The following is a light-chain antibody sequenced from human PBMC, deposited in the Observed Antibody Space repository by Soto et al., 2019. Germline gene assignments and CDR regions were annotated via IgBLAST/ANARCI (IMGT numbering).Light chain of an antibody. J-gene: IGKJ4*01. CDR1: QSVNSY. Sequence: EIVLTHSPATLSLSPGERATLCCRASQSVNSYLAWYQQKPGEAPRLLIYDASNRATGIPARFSGSGSGTDFTLPISSLEPEDFAVYYCQQRSNWPLTFGGGTKVELK. V-gene: IGKV3-11*01. CDR3: QQRSNWPLT. CDR2: DAS.